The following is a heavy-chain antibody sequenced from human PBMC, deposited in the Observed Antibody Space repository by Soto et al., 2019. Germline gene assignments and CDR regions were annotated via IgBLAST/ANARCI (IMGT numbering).Heavy chain of an antibody. CDR3: ARGPRGLYGNDY. V-gene: IGHV3-74*01. CDR1: GFPFNSGW. Sequence: PGGVLRLSCATPGFPFNSGWVDRVPPAAGKGLVWVSRINMDGSSTNYADSVKGRFTISRDNAKNTLYLQMNSLRADDTAVYYCARGPRGLYGNDYWGQGALVTVS. D-gene: IGHD4-4*01. CDR2: INMDGSST. J-gene: IGHJ4*02.